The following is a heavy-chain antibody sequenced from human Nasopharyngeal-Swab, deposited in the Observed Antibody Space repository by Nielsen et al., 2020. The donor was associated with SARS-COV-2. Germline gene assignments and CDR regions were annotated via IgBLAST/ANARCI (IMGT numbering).Heavy chain of an antibody. Sequence: GESLKISCGASGFPFSNYWMTWVRQAPNRGLEWVANIKQAGSEKLYVDSVKGRFTISRDNPQKSLYLQMNSLRAEDTALYYCAKYYDSSGFPDAFDVWGQGTMVTVSS. V-gene: IGHV3-7*01. CDR3: AKYYDSSGFPDAFDV. CDR2: IKQAGSEK. CDR1: GFPFSNYW. J-gene: IGHJ3*01. D-gene: IGHD3-22*01.